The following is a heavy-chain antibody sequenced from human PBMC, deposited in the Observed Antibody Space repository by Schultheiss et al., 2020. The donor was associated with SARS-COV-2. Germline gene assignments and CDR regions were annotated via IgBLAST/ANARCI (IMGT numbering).Heavy chain of an antibody. CDR2: IYHSGST. J-gene: IGHJ6*02. CDR3: ARAEDFWSGSYYYYGMDV. V-gene: IGHV4-38-2*02. CDR1: GYSISSGYY. Sequence: SQTLSLTCTVSGYSISSGYYWGWIRQPPGKGLEWIGSIYHSGSTYYNPSLKSRVTISVDTSKNQFSLKLSSVTAADTAVYYCARAEDFWSGSYYYYGMDVWGQGTTVTVSS. D-gene: IGHD3-3*01.